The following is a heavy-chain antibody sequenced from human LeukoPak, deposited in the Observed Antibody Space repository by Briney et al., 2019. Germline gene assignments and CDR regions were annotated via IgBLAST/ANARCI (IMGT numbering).Heavy chain of an antibody. CDR1: GFTFGDYA. Sequence: PGGSLRLSCVVSGFTFGDYAMSWVRQAPGKGLEWVAAISGSGRKTYYKESVKGRFTISRDNPKRMLFLQMDSLRADDTAVYYCAKESIAAAGQNWFDPWGQGTLVTVSS. J-gene: IGHJ5*02. D-gene: IGHD6-13*01. CDR3: AKESIAAAGQNWFDP. V-gene: IGHV3-23*01. CDR2: ISGSGRKT.